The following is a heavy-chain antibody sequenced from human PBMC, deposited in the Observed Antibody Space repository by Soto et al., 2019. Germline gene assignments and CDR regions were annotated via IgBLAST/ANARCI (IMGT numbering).Heavy chain of an antibody. V-gene: IGHV4-34*01. Sequence: PSETLCLTCAVDGGSFSCYYWTWIRQHPGTGLEWIGEINHSGSTNYNPSLKSRVTISVDTSKNQFSLKLTSVTAADTAVYYCARDKITGLFDYWGQGTLVTVSS. D-gene: IGHD2-8*02. CDR2: INHSGST. CDR1: GGSFSCYY. J-gene: IGHJ4*02. CDR3: ARDKITGLFDY.